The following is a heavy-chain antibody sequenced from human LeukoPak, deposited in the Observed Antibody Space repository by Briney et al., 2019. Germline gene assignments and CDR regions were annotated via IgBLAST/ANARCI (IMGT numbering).Heavy chain of an antibody. Sequence: SETLSLTCAVYGGSFSGYYWSWIRQPPGKGLEWIGEINHSGSTNYNPSLKSRVTISVDTSKNQFSLKLSSVTAADTAVYYCARGRRGGGGVAFDIWGQGTMVTVSS. V-gene: IGHV4-34*01. J-gene: IGHJ3*02. CDR3: ARGRRGGGGVAFDI. D-gene: IGHD3-16*01. CDR2: INHSGST. CDR1: GGSFSGYY.